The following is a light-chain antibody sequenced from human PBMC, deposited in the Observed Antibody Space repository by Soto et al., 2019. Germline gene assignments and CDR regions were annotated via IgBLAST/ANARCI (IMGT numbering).Light chain of an antibody. J-gene: IGKJ1*01. CDR3: QHYNSYSPWT. CDR2: KAS. Sequence: DIQMTQSPSTLSASVGDRVTITCRASQSISIWLAWYQQKPRKAPKLLIYKASTLESGVPSRFSGSGSGTEFTLTISSLQPDDFATYYCQHYNSYSPWTFGQGTKVEIK. V-gene: IGKV1-5*03. CDR1: QSISIW.